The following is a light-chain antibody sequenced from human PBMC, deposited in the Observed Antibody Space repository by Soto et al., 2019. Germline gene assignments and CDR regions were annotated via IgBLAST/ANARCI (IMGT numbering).Light chain of an antibody. V-gene: IGKV3-15*01. Sequence: EMVMTQSPATLSVSPGARVTLSCRASQSVSSSLAWYQQKSGQAPRLLIYGASTRATGTPARFSGTGSGTEFTLTISSLQSEDFAIYYCQQYNNWPPVTFGQGKRVEIK. CDR3: QQYNNWPPVT. CDR2: GAS. CDR1: QSVSSS. J-gene: IGKJ5*01.